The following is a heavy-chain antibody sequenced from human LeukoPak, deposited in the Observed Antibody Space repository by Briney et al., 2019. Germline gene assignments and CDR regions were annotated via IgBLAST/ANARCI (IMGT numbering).Heavy chain of an antibody. CDR2: IYDSGST. CDR1: GGSISSYY. Sequence: PSETLSPTYPVSGGSISSYYWSWIRQPPGKGLEWIGYIYDSGSTNYNPSLESRVTISVDTSKNQFSLKLSSVTAADTAVYYCARGAVAGHLYYFDYWGQGTLVTVSS. D-gene: IGHD6-19*01. J-gene: IGHJ4*02. CDR3: ARGAVAGHLYYFDY. V-gene: IGHV4-59*08.